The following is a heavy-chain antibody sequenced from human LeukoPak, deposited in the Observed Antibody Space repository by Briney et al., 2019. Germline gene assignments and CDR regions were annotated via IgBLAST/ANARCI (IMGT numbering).Heavy chain of an antibody. CDR3: ARDSQGYMDV. CDR1: GYTFTSYD. CDR2: MNPNSGNT. Sequence: AASVKVSCKASGYTFTSYDISWVRQATGQGLEWMGWMNPNSGNTGYAQKFQGRVTITTDESTSTAYMELSSLRSEDTAVYYCARDSQGYMDVWGKGTTVTVSS. D-gene: IGHD1-26*01. V-gene: IGHV1-8*01. J-gene: IGHJ6*03.